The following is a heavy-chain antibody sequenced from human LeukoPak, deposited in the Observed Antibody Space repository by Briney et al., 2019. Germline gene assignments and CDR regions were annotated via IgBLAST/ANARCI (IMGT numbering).Heavy chain of an antibody. CDR1: GYTFTSYD. V-gene: IGHV1-8*01. D-gene: IGHD3-22*01. CDR3: ARGVGYDSSGSFGY. CDR2: MKPNSGNT. J-gene: IGHJ4*02. Sequence: ASVKDSCKASGYTFTSYDINWVRQATGQGLEWMGWMKPNSGNTGYAQKFQGRVTMTRNTSISTAYMELSSLRSEDTAVYYCARGVGYDSSGSFGYWGQGTLVTVSS.